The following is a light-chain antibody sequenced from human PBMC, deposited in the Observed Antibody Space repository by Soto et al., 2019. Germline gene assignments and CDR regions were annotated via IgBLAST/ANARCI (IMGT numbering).Light chain of an antibody. CDR2: EVS. CDR3: RSFTTSNTWV. CDR1: SSDVGKYNY. J-gene: IGLJ3*02. Sequence: QSALTQPASVSGSPGQSIAISCTGTSSDVGKYNYVSWYQQHPGTAPKLIIYEVSNRPSGVSNRFSGSKSDNTASLTISGLQPEDEAYYCCRSFTTSNTWVFGGGTKVTVL. V-gene: IGLV2-14*01.